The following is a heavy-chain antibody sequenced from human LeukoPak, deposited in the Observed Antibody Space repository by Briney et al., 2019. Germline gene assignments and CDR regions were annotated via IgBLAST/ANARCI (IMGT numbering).Heavy chain of an antibody. CDR3: ARDRDNRVDP. Sequence: SETLSLNCTVSGGSISSGNYWGWIRQPPGKGLEWIGSIYYSGSTYYNPSLKSRVTISVDTSKNQFSLKLSSLTAADTAVYYCARDRDNRVDPWGQGTLVTVSS. CDR2: IYYSGST. CDR1: GGSISSGNY. V-gene: IGHV4-39*07. J-gene: IGHJ5*02. D-gene: IGHD3-10*01.